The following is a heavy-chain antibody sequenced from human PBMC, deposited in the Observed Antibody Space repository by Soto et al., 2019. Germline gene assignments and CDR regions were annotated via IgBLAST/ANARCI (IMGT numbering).Heavy chain of an antibody. J-gene: IGHJ6*02. CDR1: GFTFSSYA. V-gene: IGHV3-23*01. CDR2: IGESGTPT. Sequence: EVQLLESGGGLVQPGGSLRLSCAASGFTFSSYAMKWVRQAPGKGLEWVSLIGESGTPTYYADSVKGRFTISRDNSGNTLFLEMYSLRAEDTAVYSCARYIPGVRYSGIDVWGHGTTVTVSS. D-gene: IGHD2-21*01. CDR3: ARYIPGVRYSGIDV.